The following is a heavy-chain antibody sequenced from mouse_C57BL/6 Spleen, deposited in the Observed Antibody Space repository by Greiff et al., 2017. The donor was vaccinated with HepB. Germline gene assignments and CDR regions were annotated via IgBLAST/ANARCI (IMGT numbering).Heavy chain of an antibody. CDR2: ISSGGSYT. CDR3: ARRGYDYDGYYYAMDY. V-gene: IGHV5-6*01. CDR1: GFTFSSYG. D-gene: IGHD2-4*01. J-gene: IGHJ4*01. Sequence: EVHLVESGGDLVKPGGSLKLSCAASGFTFSSYGMSWVRQTPDKRLEWVATISSGGSYTYYPESVKGRFTISRDNAKNTLYLQMSSLKSEDTAMYYCARRGYDYDGYYYAMDYWGQGTSVTVSS.